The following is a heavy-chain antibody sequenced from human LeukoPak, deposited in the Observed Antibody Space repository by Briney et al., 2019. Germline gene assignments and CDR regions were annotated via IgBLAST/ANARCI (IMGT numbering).Heavy chain of an antibody. Sequence: SETLSLTCTVSGYSISSGYYWGWIRQPPGKGLEWIGSIYHSGSTYYNPSLKSRVTISVDTSKNQFSLKLSSVTAADTAVYYCARTYYYDSSGFSDYWGQGTLVTVSS. CDR1: GYSISSGYY. CDR3: ARTYYYDSSGFSDY. CDR2: IYHSGST. J-gene: IGHJ4*02. D-gene: IGHD3-22*01. V-gene: IGHV4-38-2*02.